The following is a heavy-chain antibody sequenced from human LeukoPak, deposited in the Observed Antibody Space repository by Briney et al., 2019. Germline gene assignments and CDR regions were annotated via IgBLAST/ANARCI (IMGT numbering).Heavy chain of an antibody. CDR2: IHYTGSS. J-gene: IGHJ3*02. Sequence: SETLSLTCTVSGGSINGYYWTWIRQPPGKGLEWIGYIHYTGSSNYNPSLKSRVTMSGDTSKNQISLKMTYVTAADTAVYYCVRYKYHGNSGAYVDVFDIWGQGTMVTVSS. V-gene: IGHV4-59*01. D-gene: IGHD2-15*01. CDR3: VRYKYHGNSGAYVDVFDI. CDR1: GGSINGYY.